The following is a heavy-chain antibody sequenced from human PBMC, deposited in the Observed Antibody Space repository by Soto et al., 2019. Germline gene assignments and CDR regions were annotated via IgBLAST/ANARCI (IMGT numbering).Heavy chain of an antibody. D-gene: IGHD2-15*01. J-gene: IGHJ3*02. CDR1: GFIFGNYM. Sequence: EVQLLESGGGLVQPGASLRLSCAFSGFIFGNYMMTWVRQAPGKGLEWVSTIRDGGESTYYADSVKGRFTISRDNSKNTVYLQMDSLGVRDTAVYYCAPHVHCSGGSCHYDAFDIRGQGTMVTVSS. CDR3: APHVHCSGGSCHYDAFDI. CDR2: IRDGGEST. V-gene: IGHV3-23*01.